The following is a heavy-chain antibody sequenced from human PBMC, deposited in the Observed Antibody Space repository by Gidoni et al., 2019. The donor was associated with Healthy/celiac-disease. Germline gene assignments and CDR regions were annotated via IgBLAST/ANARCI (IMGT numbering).Heavy chain of an antibody. J-gene: IGHJ3*02. CDR2: ISSSSSYI. D-gene: IGHD6-19*01. CDR1: GFTFSSYS. V-gene: IGHV3-21*01. CDR3: ARYSSGWSDDAFDI. Sequence: EVQLVESGGGLVTPGGSLRLSCAASGFTFSSYSMNWVRQAPGKGLEWVSSISSSSSYIYYADSVKGRFTISRDNAKNSLYLQMNSLRAEDTAVYYCARYSSGWSDDAFDIWGQGTMVTVSS.